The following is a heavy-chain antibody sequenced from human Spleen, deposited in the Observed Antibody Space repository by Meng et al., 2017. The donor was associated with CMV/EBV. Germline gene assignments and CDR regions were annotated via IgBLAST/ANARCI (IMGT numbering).Heavy chain of an antibody. D-gene: IGHD3-3*01. CDR2: ISWDGGST. V-gene: IGHV3-43*01. CDR1: GFTFDDYT. CDR3: ASTSSITIFGVVTPLDAVAGDY. J-gene: IGHJ4*02. Sequence: GESLKISCAASGFTFDDYTMHWVRQAPGKGLEWVSLISWDGGSTYYADSVKGRFTISRDNSKNSLYLQMNSLRTEDTALYYCASTSSITIFGVVTPLDAVAGDYWGQGTLVTVSS.